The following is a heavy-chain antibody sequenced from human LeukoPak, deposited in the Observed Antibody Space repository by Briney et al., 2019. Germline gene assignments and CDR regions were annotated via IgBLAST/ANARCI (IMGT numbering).Heavy chain of an antibody. J-gene: IGHJ4*02. CDR3: ARIAYGDQKRGFDY. CDR2: ISAYNGNT. CDR1: GYTFTSYG. Sequence: ASVKVSCKASGYTFTSYGISWVRQAPGQGLEWMGWISAYNGNTNYAKKLQGRVTMTTDTPTSTAYMELRSLRSDDTAVYYCARIAYGDQKRGFDYWGQGTLVTVSS. V-gene: IGHV1-18*01. D-gene: IGHD4-17*01.